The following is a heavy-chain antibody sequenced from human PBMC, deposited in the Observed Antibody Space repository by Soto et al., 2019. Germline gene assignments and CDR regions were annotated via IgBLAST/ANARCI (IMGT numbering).Heavy chain of an antibody. CDR1: ADSSSFSNYY. J-gene: IGHJ4*02. D-gene: IGHD2-15*01. CDR2: LSYNGGT. Sequence: PSETLSLTCTVSADSSSFSNYYWGWIRQPPGQGLQWIGSLSYNGGTFYNPSLKGRVAISVDTSKKQSSLQVTAVTAADTSVYYCARNRIEVACKGFDYWGPGRTVTVYS. CDR3: ARNRIEVACKGFDY. V-gene: IGHV4-39*01.